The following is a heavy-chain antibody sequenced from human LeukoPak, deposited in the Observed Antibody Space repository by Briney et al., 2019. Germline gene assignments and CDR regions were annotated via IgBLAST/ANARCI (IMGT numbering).Heavy chain of an antibody. Sequence: GGSLRLSCAASGFTFSSYSMNWVRQAPGKGLEWVSYISSSSTIYYADSVKGRFTISRDNAKNSLYLQMNSLRAEDTAVYYCARDLASYGSGSTYFDYWGQGTLVTVSS. CDR2: ISSSSTI. J-gene: IGHJ4*02. CDR3: ARDLASYGSGSTYFDY. D-gene: IGHD3-10*01. CDR1: GFTFSSYS. V-gene: IGHV3-48*01.